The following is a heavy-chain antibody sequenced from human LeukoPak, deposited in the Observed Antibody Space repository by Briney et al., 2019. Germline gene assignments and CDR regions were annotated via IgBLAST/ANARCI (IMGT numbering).Heavy chain of an antibody. CDR2: IYYSGST. CDR1: GGSISSYY. Sequence: PSETLSLTCTVSGGSISSYYWSWIRQPPGKGLEWTGYIYYSGSTNYNPSLKSRVTISVDTSNNHFSLKLSSVTAADTAVYYCARSGSKVMTAINFWGQGTLVTVSS. V-gene: IGHV4-59*01. D-gene: IGHD2-21*02. CDR3: ARSGSKVMTAINF. J-gene: IGHJ4*02.